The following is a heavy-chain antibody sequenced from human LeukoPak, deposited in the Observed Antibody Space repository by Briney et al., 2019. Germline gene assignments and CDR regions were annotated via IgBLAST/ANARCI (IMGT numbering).Heavy chain of an antibody. V-gene: IGHV3-30-3*01. CDR3: ARDFKLTGDVL. J-gene: IGHJ4*02. CDR2: ISYDGSNK. D-gene: IGHD7-27*01. Sequence: PGGSLRLSCAASGFTFSSYAMHWVRQAPGKGLEWVAVISYDGSNKYYADSVKGRFTISRDNSKNTLYLQMNSLRAEDTAVYYCARDFKLTGDVLWGQGTLVTVSP. CDR1: GFTFSSYA.